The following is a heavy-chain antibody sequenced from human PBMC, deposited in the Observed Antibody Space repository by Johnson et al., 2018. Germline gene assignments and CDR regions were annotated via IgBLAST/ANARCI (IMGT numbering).Heavy chain of an antibody. J-gene: IGHJ3*02. CDR3: ARPTGDYKRPRDAFDI. V-gene: IGHV4-4*02. D-gene: IGHD4-17*01. CDR1: GGSISTSNW. Sequence: QVQLQESGPGLVKPSGTLSLTCAVSGGSISTSNWWSWVRQPPGKGLEWIGEIYHSGSTNYNPSLKSRVTISVDKSKNQFSLKLRSVTAADPAVYYCARPTGDYKRPRDAFDIWGQGTMVTVSS. CDR2: IYHSGST.